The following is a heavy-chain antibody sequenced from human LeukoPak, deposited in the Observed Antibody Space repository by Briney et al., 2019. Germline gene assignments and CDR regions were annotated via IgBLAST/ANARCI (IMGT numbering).Heavy chain of an antibody. Sequence: PGGSLRLSCAASGFTFSSYAMSWVRQAPGKGLEWVSGISGSGDRTHYADSVKGRFTISRDNTKSTLYLQMNSLRAEDTAIYYCARVVGSGWPYYFDYWGQGTLVTVSS. CDR1: GFTFSSYA. CDR2: ISGSGDRT. D-gene: IGHD6-19*01. J-gene: IGHJ4*02. CDR3: ARVVGSGWPYYFDY. V-gene: IGHV3-23*01.